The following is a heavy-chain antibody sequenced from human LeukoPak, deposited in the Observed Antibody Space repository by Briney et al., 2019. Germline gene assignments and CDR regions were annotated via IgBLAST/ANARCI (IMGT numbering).Heavy chain of an antibody. Sequence: SETLSLTCTVSGGSISSLIYYWGWIRQPPGKGLEWIGSIHYSGSTYYSPSLKSRVTISVDTSRNQFSLKLTSVTAADTAVYYCARAGAWQIDPWGQGTLVTVSS. D-gene: IGHD3-10*01. J-gene: IGHJ5*02. CDR1: GGSISSLIYY. CDR3: ARAGAWQIDP. CDR2: IHYSGST. V-gene: IGHV4-39*07.